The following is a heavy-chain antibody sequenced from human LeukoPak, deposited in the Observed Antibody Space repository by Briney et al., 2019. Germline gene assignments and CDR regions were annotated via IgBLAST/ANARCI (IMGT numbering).Heavy chain of an antibody. V-gene: IGHV3-23*01. CDR2: ISGSGGST. CDR3: AKNPHSSAIYYYYYYMDV. D-gene: IGHD1-26*01. Sequence: SGGSLRLSCAASGFTFSSYAMSWVRQAPGKGLEWVSAISGSGGSTYYADSVKGRFTISRDNSKNTLYLQMNSLRAEDTAVYYCAKNPHSSAIYYYYYYMDVWGKGTTVTVPS. CDR1: GFTFSSYA. J-gene: IGHJ6*03.